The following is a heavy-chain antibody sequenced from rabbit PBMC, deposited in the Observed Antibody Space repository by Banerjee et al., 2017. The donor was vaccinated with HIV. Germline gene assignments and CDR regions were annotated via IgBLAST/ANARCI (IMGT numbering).Heavy chain of an antibody. CDR1: GFSFSSGYD. CDR3: ARDTSSSFSSYGMDL. CDR2: IDTGSSGFT. J-gene: IGHJ6*01. D-gene: IGHD1-1*01. Sequence: QSLEESGGGLVKPGASLTLTCKASGFSFSSGYDMCWVRQAPGKGLEWIACIDTGSSGFTYYASWAKGRFTISKASSTTVTLQMTSLTAADTATYFCARDTSSSFSSYGMDLWGPGTLVTVS. V-gene: IGHV1S40*01.